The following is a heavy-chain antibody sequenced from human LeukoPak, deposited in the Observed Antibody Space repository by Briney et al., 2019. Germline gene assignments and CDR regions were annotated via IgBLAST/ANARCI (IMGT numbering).Heavy chain of an antibody. CDR1: GFTFSSYS. V-gene: IGHV3-21*01. CDR3: ARNKVDTARGFWIDY. D-gene: IGHD5-18*01. J-gene: IGHJ4*02. CDR2: ISSSSSYI. Sequence: PGGSLRLSCAASGFTFSSYSMNWVRQAPGKGLEWVSSISSSSSYIYYADSVKGRFTISRDNAKNSLYLQMNSLRAEDTAVYYCARNKVDTARGFWIDYWGQGTLVTVSS.